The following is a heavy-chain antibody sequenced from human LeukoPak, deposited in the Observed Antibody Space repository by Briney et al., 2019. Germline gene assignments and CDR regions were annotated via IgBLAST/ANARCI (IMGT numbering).Heavy chain of an antibody. D-gene: IGHD2/OR15-2a*01. CDR2: ISYDGSNK. CDR3: ARVKNWAFDY. V-gene: IGHV3-30*01. Sequence: PGRSLRLSCAASGFTFSSYAMHWVRQAPGKGLEWVAVISYDGSNKYYADSVKGRFTISRDNSKNTLYLQMNSLRAEDTAVYYCARVKNWAFDYWGQGTLVTVSS. J-gene: IGHJ4*02. CDR1: GFTFSSYA.